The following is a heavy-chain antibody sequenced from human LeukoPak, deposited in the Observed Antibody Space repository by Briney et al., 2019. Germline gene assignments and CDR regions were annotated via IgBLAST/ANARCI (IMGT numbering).Heavy chain of an antibody. CDR2: IYHSGST. V-gene: IGHV4-4*02. J-gene: IGHJ4*02. CDR1: GGSISSGTW. Sequence: SETLSLICVVSGGSISSGTWWIWIRQPPGKGLEWIGEIYHSGSTDYNPSLKSRVTISVDTSKNQFSLKLSSVTAADTAVYYCARHTGYSSTIDYWGQGTLVTVSS. CDR3: ARHTGYSSTIDY. D-gene: IGHD6-13*01.